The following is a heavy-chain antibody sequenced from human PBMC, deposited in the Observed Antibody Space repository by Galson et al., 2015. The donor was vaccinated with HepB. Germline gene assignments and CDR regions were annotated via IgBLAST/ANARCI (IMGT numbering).Heavy chain of an antibody. J-gene: IGHJ5*02. CDR1: GDSFTTDS. CDR3: GRGSSLVRYFDP. Sequence: SVKVSCKASGDSFTTDSLHWVRQAPGQGLEWIGGIVPNLDITKYARKFQGRVYITADKYTTTAYMNLTKLTSDDTAVYYCGRGSSLVRYFDPWGQGTLVTVSS. V-gene: IGHV1-69*10. D-gene: IGHD3-10*01. CDR2: IVPNLDIT.